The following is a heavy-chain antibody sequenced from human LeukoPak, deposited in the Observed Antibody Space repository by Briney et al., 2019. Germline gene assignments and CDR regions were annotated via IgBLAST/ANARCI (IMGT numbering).Heavy chain of an antibody. CDR2: ISSSGSTI. V-gene: IGHV3-48*03. CDR1: GFTFSNYE. CDR3: ALLGLRLGELSFPN. J-gene: IGHJ4*02. Sequence: GGSLILSCAASGFTFSNYEMNWVRQAPGKGLEWVSYISSSGSTIYYADSVKGRFTISRDNAKNSLYLQMNSLRAEDTAVYYCALLGLRLGELSFPNWGQGTLVTVSS. D-gene: IGHD3-16*02.